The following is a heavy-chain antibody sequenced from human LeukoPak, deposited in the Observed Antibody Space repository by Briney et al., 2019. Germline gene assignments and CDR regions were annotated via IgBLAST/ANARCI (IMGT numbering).Heavy chain of an antibody. J-gene: IGHJ4*02. CDR1: GFTFNSYW. Sequence: TGGSLRLSCAASGFTFNSYWMHWVRQVPGKGLVWVSRINRDGSRTSYGDSVKGRFTISRDNAKSTLYLQMNSLRADDTAVYFCVRGAESDYWGQGTLVTVSS. CDR3: VRGAESDY. CDR2: INRDGSRT. V-gene: IGHV3-74*01.